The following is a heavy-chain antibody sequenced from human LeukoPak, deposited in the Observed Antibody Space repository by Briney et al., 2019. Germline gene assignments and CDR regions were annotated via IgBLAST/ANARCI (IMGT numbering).Heavy chain of an antibody. Sequence: ASVKVSCKASGGTFSSYAMHWVRQAPGQRLEWMGWINAGNGNTKYSQKFQGRVTITRDTSASTAYMELSSLRSEDTAVYYCARVINYYDSSGPGAFDIWGQGTMVTVSS. D-gene: IGHD3-22*01. J-gene: IGHJ3*02. V-gene: IGHV1-3*01. CDR3: ARVINYYDSSGPGAFDI. CDR2: INAGNGNT. CDR1: GGTFSSYA.